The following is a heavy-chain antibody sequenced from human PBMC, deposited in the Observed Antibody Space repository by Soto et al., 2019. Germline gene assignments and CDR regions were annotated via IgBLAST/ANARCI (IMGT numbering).Heavy chain of an antibody. Sequence: QLQLQESGPGLVKPSETLALTCTVSGGSISSISYYWGWIRQPPGKGLEWIGSIKYSGHTFYNPFLKSRATMSVDTSKNQFSLRLSSVTAAETAVYYCARVDIAVVPSTTFDYWGQGTLVTVSS. D-gene: IGHD2-2*01. CDR1: GGSISSISYY. J-gene: IGHJ4*02. CDR2: IKYSGHT. V-gene: IGHV4-39*01. CDR3: ARVDIAVVPSTTFDY.